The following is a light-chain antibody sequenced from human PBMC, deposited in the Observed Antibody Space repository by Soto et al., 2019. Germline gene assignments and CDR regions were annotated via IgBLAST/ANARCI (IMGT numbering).Light chain of an antibody. V-gene: IGKV3-20*01. Sequence: EIVLTQSPGTLSLSPGERATLSCRASQSVSGTYLAWYQQRPDQAPKVLIYGASSRAAGIPDRFSGSGSGTDFILTISRLEPEDFAVYYCQQYGASPFNFGPGTKVDIK. CDR1: QSVSGTY. CDR2: GAS. J-gene: IGKJ3*01. CDR3: QQYGASPFN.